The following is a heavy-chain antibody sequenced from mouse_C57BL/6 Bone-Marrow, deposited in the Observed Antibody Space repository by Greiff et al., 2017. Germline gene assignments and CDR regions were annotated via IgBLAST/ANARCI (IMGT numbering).Heavy chain of an antibody. J-gene: IGHJ2*01. Sequence: QVQLQQPGAELVRPGSSVKLSCKASGYTFTSYWMDWVKQRPGQGLEWIGNIYPSDSETHYNQKFKDKATLTVDKSSSTAYMQLSSLTSEYSAVYYCARGDYYGSSAVDYWGQGTTLTVSS. CDR1: GYTFTSYW. CDR2: IYPSDSET. D-gene: IGHD1-1*01. V-gene: IGHV1-61*01. CDR3: ARGDYYGSSAVDY.